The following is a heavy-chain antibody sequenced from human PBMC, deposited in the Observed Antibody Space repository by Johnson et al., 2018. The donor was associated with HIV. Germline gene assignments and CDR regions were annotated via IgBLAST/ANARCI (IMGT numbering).Heavy chain of an antibody. CDR2: IYSGGST. CDR1: GFTVSSNY. V-gene: IGHV3-66*02. J-gene: IGHJ3*02. CDR3: AASWYGVSRPNAFDI. Sequence: VQLVESGGGLVQPGGSLRLSCAASGFTVSSNYMSWVRQAPGKGLEWVSVIYSGGSTYYADSVKGRFTISRDNSKNTLYLQMNSLRAEDSAVYYCAASWYGVSRPNAFDIWGQGTMVTVSS. D-gene: IGHD2-2*01.